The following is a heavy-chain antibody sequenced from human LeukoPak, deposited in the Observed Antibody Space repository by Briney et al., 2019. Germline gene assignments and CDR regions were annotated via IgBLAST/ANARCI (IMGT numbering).Heavy chain of an antibody. CDR3: AKDRDFWSGYFDY. CDR1: GFTFSSYW. V-gene: IGHV3-74*01. Sequence: GGSLRLSCAASGFTFSSYWMHWVRQAPGKGLVWVSRINSDGVSTTYADSVKGRFTISRDNSKNTLYLQMNSLRAEDTAVYYCAKDRDFWSGYFDYWGQGTLVTVSS. D-gene: IGHD3-3*01. J-gene: IGHJ4*02. CDR2: INSDGVST.